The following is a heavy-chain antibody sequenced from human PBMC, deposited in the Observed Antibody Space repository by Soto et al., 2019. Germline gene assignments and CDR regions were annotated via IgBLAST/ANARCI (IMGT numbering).Heavy chain of an antibody. D-gene: IGHD6-13*01. CDR1: GFPFSNYC. V-gene: IGHV3-7*03. Sequence: AGCLPLSCAASGFPFSNYCMSWVRQAPGMGLEWVANIKSDGSDKYYVDSVKGRFTISRDNTKNSLSLQMNSLRAEDTAVYYCARDRYSSSLFDFWGQGTMVT. J-gene: IGHJ3*01. CDR3: ARDRYSSSLFDF. CDR2: IKSDGSDK.